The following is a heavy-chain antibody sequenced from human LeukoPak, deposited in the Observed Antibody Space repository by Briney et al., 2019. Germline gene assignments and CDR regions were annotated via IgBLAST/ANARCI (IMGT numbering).Heavy chain of an antibody. D-gene: IGHD3-22*01. V-gene: IGHV5-51*01. CDR1: GYSFTSYW. CDR2: IYPGDSDT. CDR3: ARAGGGYYYLSAFDI. J-gene: IGHJ3*02. Sequence: GESLKISCKGSGYSFTSYWIGWVRQMPGKGLEWMGIIYPGDSDTRYSPSFQGQVTISADKSISTAYLQWSSLKASDTAMYYCARAGGGYYYLSAFDIWGQGTMVTVSS.